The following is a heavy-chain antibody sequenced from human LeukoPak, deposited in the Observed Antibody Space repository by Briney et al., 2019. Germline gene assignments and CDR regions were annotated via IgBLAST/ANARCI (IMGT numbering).Heavy chain of an antibody. V-gene: IGHV3-23*01. J-gene: IGHJ5*02. D-gene: IGHD1-26*01. CDR3: GKDSYVGVNWFDP. CDR2: ISGSGGRT. CDR1: GFSFSSNS. Sequence: GGSLRLSCAASGFSFSSNSISWVRQAPGKGLEWVSAISGSGGRTFYADSVKGRFTISRDNSKNMVYLEMNSLRVEDTAVYYCGKDSYVGVNWFDPRGQGTLVTVSS.